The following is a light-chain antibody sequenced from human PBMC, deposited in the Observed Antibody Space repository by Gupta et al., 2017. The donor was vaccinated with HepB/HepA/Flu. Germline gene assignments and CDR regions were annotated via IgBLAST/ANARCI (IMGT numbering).Light chain of an antibody. J-gene: IGLJ2*01. Sequence: QSVLTQPPSASCTPGQRVTISCSGSSSNIGSNTVNWYQQLPGTAPKLLIYSNNQRPSGVPDRFSGSKSGTSASLAISGLQAEDEADYYCAAWDDSLNGVVFGGGTKLTVL. V-gene: IGLV1-44*01. CDR1: SSNIGSNT. CDR2: SNN. CDR3: AAWDDSLNGVV.